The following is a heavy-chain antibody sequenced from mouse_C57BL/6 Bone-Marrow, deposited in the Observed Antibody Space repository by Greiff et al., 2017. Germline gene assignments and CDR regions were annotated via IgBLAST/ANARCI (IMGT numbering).Heavy chain of an antibody. CDR1: GYTFTSYW. Sequence: QVQLQQPGAELVMPGASVKLSCKASGYTFTSYWMHWVKQRPGQGLEWIGELDPSDSYTNYNQKFKGKSTLTVDKSSSTAYMQLSSLTSEDSAVYYCASNYMGDYDFLDYWGQGTSVTVSS. V-gene: IGHV1-69*01. CDR3: ASNYMGDYDFLDY. CDR2: LDPSDSYT. D-gene: IGHD2-4*01. J-gene: IGHJ4*01.